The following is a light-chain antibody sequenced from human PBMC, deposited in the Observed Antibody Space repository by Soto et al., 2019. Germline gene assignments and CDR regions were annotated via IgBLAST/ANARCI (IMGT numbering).Light chain of an antibody. V-gene: IGKV3-15*01. CDR1: QSVSSN. CDR3: QQYNNPPWT. Sequence: EIVLTQSPGTLSLSPGERATLSCRASQSVSSNLAWYQQKPGQAPRLLIYGASTRATGIPARFSGSGSGTEFTLTISSLQSEDFAVYYCQQYNNPPWTFGQGTKVDI. J-gene: IGKJ1*01. CDR2: GAS.